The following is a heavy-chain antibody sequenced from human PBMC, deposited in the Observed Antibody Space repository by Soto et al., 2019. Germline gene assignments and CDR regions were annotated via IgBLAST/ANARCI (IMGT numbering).Heavy chain of an antibody. V-gene: IGHV3-48*02. CDR1: GFTFSSYS. J-gene: IGHJ6*02. CDR3: ARDELTGTTFLCGMDV. CDR2: ISSSSSTI. Sequence: GGSLRLSCAASGFTFSSYSMNWVRQAPGKGLEWVSYISSSSSTIYYADSVKGRFTISRDNAKNSLYLQMNSLRDEDTAVYYCARDELTGTTFLCGMDVWGQGTKVTVSS. D-gene: IGHD1-20*01.